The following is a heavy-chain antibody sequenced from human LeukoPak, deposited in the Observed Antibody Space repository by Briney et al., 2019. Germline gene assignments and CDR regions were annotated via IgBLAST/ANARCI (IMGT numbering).Heavy chain of an antibody. Sequence: ASVKVSCKASGYTFTGYYMHWVRQAPGQGLEWMGWINPNSGGTNYAQKFQGRVTMTRDTSISTAYMELSRLRSDDTAVYYCARDPSIAARFDHWGQGTLVTVSS. D-gene: IGHD6-6*01. CDR2: INPNSGGT. V-gene: IGHV1-2*02. CDR1: GYTFTGYY. CDR3: ARDPSIAARFDH. J-gene: IGHJ4*02.